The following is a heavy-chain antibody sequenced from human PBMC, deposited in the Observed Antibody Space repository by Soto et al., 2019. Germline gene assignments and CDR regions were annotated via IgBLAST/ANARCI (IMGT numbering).Heavy chain of an antibody. Sequence: ASVKVSCKASGYTFTTYDFNWVRQAPGQGLEWMGWLNPKSGMTGSAQKFQGRVTMTKDSSTGTVYMELSSLRSEDTAVYYCATGHDYYGSGRSYNWFDPWGQGTLVTVSS. D-gene: IGHD3-10*01. V-gene: IGHV1-8*01. CDR2: LNPKSGMT. CDR1: GYTFTTYD. CDR3: ATGHDYYGSGRSYNWFDP. J-gene: IGHJ5*02.